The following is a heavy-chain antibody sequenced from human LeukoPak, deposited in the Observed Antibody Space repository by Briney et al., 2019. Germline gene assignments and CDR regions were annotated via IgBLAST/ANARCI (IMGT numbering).Heavy chain of an antibody. J-gene: IGHJ4*02. V-gene: IGHV3-23*01. CDR2: ISDNGHIT. CDR3: AKDLRFLEWLLTAAFDY. CDR1: GFTFSNYA. Sequence: GGSLRLSCAASGFTFSNYAMSWVRQAPGKGLEWVSIISDNGHITYYTDPVKGRFTISRDNSKNTLHLQMNSLRAEDTAVYYCAKDLRFLEWLLTAAFDYWGQGTLVTVSS. D-gene: IGHD3-3*01.